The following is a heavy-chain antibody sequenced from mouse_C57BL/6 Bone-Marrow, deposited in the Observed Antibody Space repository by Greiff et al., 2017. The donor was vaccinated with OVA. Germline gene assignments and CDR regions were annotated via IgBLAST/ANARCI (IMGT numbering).Heavy chain of an antibody. D-gene: IGHD2-3*01. J-gene: IGHJ2*01. CDR3: TRIYDGYYGDYFDY. CDR1: GYTFTDYE. V-gene: IGHV1-15*01. Sequence: ESGAELVRPGASVTLSCKASGYTFTDYEMHWVKQTPVHGLEWIGAIDPETGGTAYNQKFKGKAILTADKSSSTAYMELRSLTSEDSAVYYCTRIYDGYYGDYFDYWGQGTTLTVSS. CDR2: IDPETGGT.